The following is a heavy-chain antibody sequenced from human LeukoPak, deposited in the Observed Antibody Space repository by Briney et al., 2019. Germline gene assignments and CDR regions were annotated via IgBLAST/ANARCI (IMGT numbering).Heavy chain of an antibody. CDR3: ARDWKHARYN. Sequence: GGSLRLSCAASGFTFTSSWMSWVRQAPGKGLEWVANINEPGTEQFYADSVKGRFTLSRDNAKNSVHLLMSSLRVEDTAVYYCARDWKHARYNWGQGTLVIVSP. CDR2: INEPGTEQ. CDR1: GFTFTSSW. V-gene: IGHV3-7*01. J-gene: IGHJ4*02. D-gene: IGHD5-18*01.